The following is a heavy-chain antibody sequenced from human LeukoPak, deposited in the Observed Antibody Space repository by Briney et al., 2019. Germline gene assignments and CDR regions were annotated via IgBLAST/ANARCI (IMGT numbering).Heavy chain of an antibody. D-gene: IGHD5-18*01. CDR3: ARHRRGYSYGFFDY. CDR2: TYYSGST. J-gene: IGHJ4*02. Sequence: PSETLSLTCTVSGGSISSYYWSWIQQPPGKGLEWIGYTYYSGSTNYNPSLKSRVTISVDTSKNQFSLKLSSVTAADTAVYYCARHRRGYSYGFFDYWGQGTLVTVSS. V-gene: IGHV4-59*08. CDR1: GGSISSYY.